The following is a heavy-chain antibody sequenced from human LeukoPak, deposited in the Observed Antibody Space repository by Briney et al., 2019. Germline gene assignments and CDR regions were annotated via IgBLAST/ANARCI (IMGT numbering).Heavy chain of an antibody. V-gene: IGHV4-31*03. CDR2: VYYSGSA. Sequence: SETLSLTCTVSGGSISSGDYYWSWIRQHPGKGLEWIGYVYYSGSAYYNPSLKSRVTISVDTSKNQFSLKLSSVTAADTAVYYCAREGNRYSGYYTLDYWGQGTLVTGSS. CDR1: GGSISSGDYY. J-gene: IGHJ4*02. CDR3: AREGNRYSGYYTLDY. D-gene: IGHD5-12*01.